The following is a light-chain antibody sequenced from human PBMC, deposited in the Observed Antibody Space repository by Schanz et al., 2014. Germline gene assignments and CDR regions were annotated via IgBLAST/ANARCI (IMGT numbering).Light chain of an antibody. CDR1: QSVTSNY. CDR3: QQHGSSPEALYT. J-gene: IGKJ2*01. V-gene: IGKV3-20*01. Sequence: EIVMTQSPATLSVSPGERATLSCRASQSVTSNYLAWYQQKPGQAPRLLIYGASNRATGIPDRVSGSGSGTEFTLTISRLEPEDFAVYYCQQHGSSPEALYTFGQGTKLEIK. CDR2: GAS.